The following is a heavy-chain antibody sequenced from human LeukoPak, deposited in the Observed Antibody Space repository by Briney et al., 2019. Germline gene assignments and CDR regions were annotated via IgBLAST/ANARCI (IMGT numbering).Heavy chain of an antibody. D-gene: IGHD5-24*01. V-gene: IGHV1-46*01. Sequence: ASVKVSCKAAGYTFTSYYMHWVRQAPGQGLEWMGIINPNGGSTNYAQKFQGRVTMTRDTSTNTVYMELSSLRSEDTAVYYCARAQVVEMATIFDALDIWGQGTMVTVSS. CDR2: INPNGGST. CDR1: GYTFTSYY. CDR3: ARAQVVEMATIFDALDI. J-gene: IGHJ3*02.